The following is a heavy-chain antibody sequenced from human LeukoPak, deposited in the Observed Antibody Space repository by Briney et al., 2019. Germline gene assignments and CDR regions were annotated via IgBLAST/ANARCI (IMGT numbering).Heavy chain of an antibody. Sequence: GGSLRLSCAASGFTFSSYAMSWVRQAPGKGLEWVSAISGSGGCTYYADSVKGRFTISRDNAKNSLYLQMNSLRAEDTAVYYCSRVTYDSSGRESDYWGQGTLVTVSS. V-gene: IGHV3-23*01. CDR3: SRVTYDSSGRESDY. CDR2: ISGSGGCT. CDR1: GFTFSSYA. D-gene: IGHD3-22*01. J-gene: IGHJ4*02.